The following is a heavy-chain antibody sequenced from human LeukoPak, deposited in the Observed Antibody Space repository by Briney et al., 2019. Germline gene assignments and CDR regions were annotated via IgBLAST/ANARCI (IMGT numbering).Heavy chain of an antibody. CDR3: AKGLYSSTKKFDY. CDR2: ISGSGGST. Sequence: GGSLRLSCAASGFTFSSYSMNWVRQAPGKGLDWVSTISGSGGSTYYADSVKGRFTISRDNSKNTLYLQMNSLRADDTAVYYCAKGLYSSTKKFDYWGQGTLVTVSS. V-gene: IGHV3-23*01. D-gene: IGHD6-13*01. CDR1: GFTFSSYS. J-gene: IGHJ4*02.